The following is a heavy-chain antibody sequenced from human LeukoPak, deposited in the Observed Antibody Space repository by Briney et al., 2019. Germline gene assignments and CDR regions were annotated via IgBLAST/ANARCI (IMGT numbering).Heavy chain of an antibody. CDR3: ATSILRFLEWLPFDY. Sequence: PSETLSLTCTVPGGSISSSSYYWGWIRQPPGKGLEWIGSIYYSGSTYYNPSLKSRVTISVDTSKNQFSLKLSSVTAADTAVYYCATSILRFLEWLPFDYWGQGTLVTVSS. V-gene: IGHV4-39*01. CDR1: GGSISSSSYY. D-gene: IGHD3-3*01. J-gene: IGHJ4*02. CDR2: IYYSGST.